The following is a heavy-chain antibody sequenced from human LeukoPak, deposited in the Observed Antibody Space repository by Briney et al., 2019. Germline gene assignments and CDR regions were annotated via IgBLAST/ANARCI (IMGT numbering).Heavy chain of an antibody. V-gene: IGHV3-30*18. Sequence: GGSLRLSCAASGLTFNKAWMGWVRQAPGKGLEWVAVISYDGSNKYYADSVKGRFTISRDNSKNTLYLQMNSLRAEDTAVYYCAKFFTGEYVRAFDVWGQGTMVTVSS. CDR1: GLTFNKAW. CDR3: AKFFTGEYVRAFDV. D-gene: IGHD3-10*02. J-gene: IGHJ3*01. CDR2: ISYDGSNK.